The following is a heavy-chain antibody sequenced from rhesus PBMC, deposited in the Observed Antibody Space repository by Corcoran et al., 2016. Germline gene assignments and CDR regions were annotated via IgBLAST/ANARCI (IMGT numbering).Heavy chain of an antibody. V-gene: IGHV4-76*01. D-gene: IGHD6-31*01. CDR3: AREALGIAAALDY. CDR2: IYGSSGRT. J-gene: IGHJ4*01. CDR1: GYSISSGYD. Sequence: QVQLQESGPGVVKPSETLSLTCAVSGYSISSGYDWSGIRQPPGKGVEWIGYIYGSSGRTNYNPSLKNRVTISKDTSKNQFSLKLSSVTAADTAVYYCAREALGIAAALDYWGQGVLVTVSS.